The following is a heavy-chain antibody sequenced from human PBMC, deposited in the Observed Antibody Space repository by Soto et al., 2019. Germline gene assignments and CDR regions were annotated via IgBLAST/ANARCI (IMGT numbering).Heavy chain of an antibody. Sequence: QVQLVQSGAEVKKPGASVKVSCKASGYTFTSYDINWVRQATGQGLEWMGWMNPNSGNTGYAQKLQGRVTMTRNTSISTAYMELSSLRSEDTAVYYCARYVDTADYYYYYMDVWGKGTTVTVSS. J-gene: IGHJ6*03. CDR2: MNPNSGNT. CDR3: ARYVDTADYYYYYMDV. V-gene: IGHV1-8*01. D-gene: IGHD5-18*01. CDR1: GYTFTSYD.